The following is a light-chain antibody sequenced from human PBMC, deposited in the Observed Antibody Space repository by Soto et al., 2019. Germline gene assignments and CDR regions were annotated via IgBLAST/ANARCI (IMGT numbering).Light chain of an antibody. CDR3: QQSNSTLT. CDR1: QSISSY. CDR2: AAS. Sequence: DLQMTQSPSSLGASVGDRATITCRASQSISSYLNWYQQKPGXTPXXLIYAASSLQSGVPSRFNGSGSGKYFTPTFSSLQPEDSATDYCQQSNSTLTFGQGTRLEIK. V-gene: IGKV1-39*01. J-gene: IGKJ5*01.